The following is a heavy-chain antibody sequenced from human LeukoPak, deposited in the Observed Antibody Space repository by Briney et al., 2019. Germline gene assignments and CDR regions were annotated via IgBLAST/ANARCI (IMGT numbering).Heavy chain of an antibody. CDR3: ASKWVTYYYNSSAYHYPTDVFDI. D-gene: IGHD3-22*01. V-gene: IGHV5-51*01. Sequence: GESLKISCKGSGYSFTSYWIGWVRQMPGKGLEWMGIIYPGDSDTRYSPSFQGQVTISADKSISTAYLQWSRLRSDDTAVYYCASKWVTYYYNSSAYHYPTDVFDIWGQGTMVTVSS. CDR1: GYSFTSYW. J-gene: IGHJ3*02. CDR2: IYPGDSDT.